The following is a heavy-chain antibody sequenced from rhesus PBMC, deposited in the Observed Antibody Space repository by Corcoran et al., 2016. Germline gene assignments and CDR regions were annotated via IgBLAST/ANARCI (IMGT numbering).Heavy chain of an antibody. Sequence: QLQLQESGPGLVKPSETLSVTCAVSGGSISSSYWSWIRQAPGKGLEWIGYIYGSGSSTNYNPSLKRRVTLSVDTSKNQLSLKLSSVTTADTALYYCARDRTDYYYDSGYYGYDAFDFWGQGLRVTVSS. CDR2: IYGSGSST. J-gene: IGHJ3*01. CDR3: ARDRTDYYYDSGYYGYDAFDF. D-gene: IGHD3-28*01. V-gene: IGHV4-169*02. CDR1: GGSISSSY.